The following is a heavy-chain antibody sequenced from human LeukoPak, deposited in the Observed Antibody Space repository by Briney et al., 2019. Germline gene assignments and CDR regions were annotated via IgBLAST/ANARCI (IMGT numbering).Heavy chain of an antibody. CDR2: IYTSGST. J-gene: IGHJ4*02. CDR1: GGSISSYY. CDR3: AGDLGAAAGDRYFDY. V-gene: IGHV4-4*07. Sequence: PSETLSLTCAVSGGSISSYYWSWIRQPAGKGLEWIGRIYTSGSTNYNPSLKSRVTMSVGTSKNQFSLKLSSVTAADTAVYYCAGDLGAAAGDRYFDYWGQGTLVTVSS. D-gene: IGHD6-13*01.